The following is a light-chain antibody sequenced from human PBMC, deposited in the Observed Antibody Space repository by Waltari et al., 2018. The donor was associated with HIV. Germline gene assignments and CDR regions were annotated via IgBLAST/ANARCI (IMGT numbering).Light chain of an antibody. J-gene: IGKJ4*01. CDR2: AAS. CDR3: QQSYSAVT. V-gene: IGKV1-39*01. Sequence: DIHMTQSPSSLSASVGDRVTITCRASQSIGSYVNWYQRRPGKAPQLLIYAASSLHSGSPSRFSGGGSGTEFTLTIVSMHTEDVATYYCQQSYSAVTFGGGTKVEIK. CDR1: QSIGSY.